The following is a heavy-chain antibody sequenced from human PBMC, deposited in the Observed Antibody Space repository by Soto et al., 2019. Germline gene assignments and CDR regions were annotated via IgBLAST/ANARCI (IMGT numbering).Heavy chain of an antibody. CDR3: ARDQGRSITCQLDY. CDR1: GFTFSTYA. V-gene: IGHV3-30-3*01. J-gene: IGHJ4*02. D-gene: IGHD2-2*01. CDR2: ISYDGSNT. Sequence: GSLRLSCAVSGFTFSTYAMHWVRQAPGKGLEWVAVISYDGSNTYYADSVKGRFTISRDNMLYLQMNSLRAEDTAVYYCARDQGRSITCQLDYWGQGTLVTVSS.